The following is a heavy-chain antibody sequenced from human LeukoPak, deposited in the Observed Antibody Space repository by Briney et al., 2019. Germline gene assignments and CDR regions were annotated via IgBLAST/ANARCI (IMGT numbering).Heavy chain of an antibody. CDR1: GDSMSSYY. CDR3: ARMTSSGWYAAGYYFDY. V-gene: IGHV4-59*01. D-gene: IGHD6-19*01. J-gene: IGHJ4*02. CDR2: ISYSGST. Sequence: SETLSLTCTVSGDSMSSYYWSWIRQPPGKGLEWIAYISYSGSTKYNPSLQNRVTISIDTSKDQFSLKLSTVTAADTAVYYCARMTSSGWYAAGYYFDYWGQGTLVTVSS.